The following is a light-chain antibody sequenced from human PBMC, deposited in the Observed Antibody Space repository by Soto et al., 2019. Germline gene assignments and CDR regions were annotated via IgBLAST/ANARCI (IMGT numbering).Light chain of an antibody. CDR2: KAS. Sequence: DIQMTQSPSTLSASVGDRVTITFRASQSISSWLAWYQQKPGKAPKLLIYKASSLESGVPSRFSGSGSGTEFTLTISSLQPDDIATYYCQQYNAYSPWTFGQGTKVDIK. V-gene: IGKV1-5*03. J-gene: IGKJ1*01. CDR3: QQYNAYSPWT. CDR1: QSISSW.